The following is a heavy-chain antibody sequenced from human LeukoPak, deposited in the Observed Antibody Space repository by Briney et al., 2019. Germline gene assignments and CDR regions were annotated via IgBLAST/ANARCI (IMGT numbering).Heavy chain of an antibody. CDR3: ARSRGDILSLDYHYYGMDV. J-gene: IGHJ6*04. Sequence: ASVKVSCKASGYTFTSYGISWVRQAPGQGLEWMGWISAYNGNTNYAQKLQGRVTMTTDTSTSTAYMELRSLRSDDTAVYYCARSRGDILSLDYHYYGMDVWGKGTTVTVSS. CDR1: GYTFTSYG. CDR2: ISAYNGNT. V-gene: IGHV1-18*04. D-gene: IGHD3-9*01.